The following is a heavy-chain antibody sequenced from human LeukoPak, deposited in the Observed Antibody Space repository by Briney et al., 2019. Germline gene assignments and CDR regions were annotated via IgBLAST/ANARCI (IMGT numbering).Heavy chain of an antibody. J-gene: IGHJ2*01. V-gene: IGHV4-39*07. CDR3: ARSIAVAGTDWYFDL. Sequence: SETLSLTCTVSGGSISSSSYYWGWIRQPPGKGLEWIGSIYYSGSTYYNPSLKSRVTISVDTSKNQFSLKLSSVTAADAAVYYCARSIAVAGTDWYFDLWGRGTLVTVSS. CDR1: GGSISSSSYY. D-gene: IGHD6-19*01. CDR2: IYYSGST.